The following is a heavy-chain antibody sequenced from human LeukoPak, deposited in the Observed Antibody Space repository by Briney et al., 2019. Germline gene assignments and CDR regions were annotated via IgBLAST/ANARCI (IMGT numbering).Heavy chain of an antibody. CDR3: ASALNGAMVRGRYYYYYGMDV. D-gene: IGHD3-10*01. J-gene: IGHJ6*04. Sequence: SETLSLTCTVSGGSISSGGYYWSWIRQHPGTGLEWIGYIYYSGSTYYNPSPKSRVTISVDTSKNQFSLKLSSVTAADTAVYYCASALNGAMVRGRYYYYYGMDVWGKGTTVTVSS. CDR1: GGSISSGGYY. V-gene: IGHV4-31*03. CDR2: IYYSGST.